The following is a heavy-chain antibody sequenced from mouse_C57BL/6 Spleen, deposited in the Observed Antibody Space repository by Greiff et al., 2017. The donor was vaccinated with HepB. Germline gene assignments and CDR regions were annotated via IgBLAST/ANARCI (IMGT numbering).Heavy chain of an antibody. CDR3: ATRRGYGSSLYYFDY. CDR2: IYPGSGST. V-gene: IGHV1-55*01. D-gene: IGHD1-1*01. CDR1: GYTFTSYW. Sequence: QVQLQQPGAELVKPGASVKMSCKASGYTFTSYWITWVKQRPGQGLEWIGDIYPGSGSTNYNEKLKSKATLTVDTSSSTAYMQLSSLTSEDSAVYYCATRRGYGSSLYYFDYWGQGTTLTVSS. J-gene: IGHJ2*01.